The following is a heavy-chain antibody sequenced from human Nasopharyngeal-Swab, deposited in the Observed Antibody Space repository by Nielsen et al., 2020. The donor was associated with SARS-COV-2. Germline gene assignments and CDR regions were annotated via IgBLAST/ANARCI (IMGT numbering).Heavy chain of an antibody. CDR2: ISSSGSTI. V-gene: IGHV3-11*04. D-gene: IGHD3-3*01. CDR3: AREGRFLDYYYYYGMDV. Sequence: RQGPGEWLEWVSYISSSGSTIYYADSVKGRFTISRDNAKNSLYLQMNSLRAEDTAVYYCAREGRFLDYYYYYGMDVWGQGTTVTVSS. J-gene: IGHJ6*02.